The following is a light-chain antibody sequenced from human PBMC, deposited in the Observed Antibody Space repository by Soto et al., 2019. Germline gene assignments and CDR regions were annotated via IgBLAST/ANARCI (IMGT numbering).Light chain of an antibody. J-gene: IGKJ1*01. CDR1: QSVSSS. V-gene: IGKV3-15*01. CDR2: GAS. CDR3: QQYNNWPGT. Sequence: IVMTQSPSTPSVSPGERATLSCRASQSVSSSLAWYQQKPGQAPRLLIYGASTRATGIPARFSGSGSGTEFTLTISSLQSEDFAVSYCQQYNNWPGTFGQGTKVDIK.